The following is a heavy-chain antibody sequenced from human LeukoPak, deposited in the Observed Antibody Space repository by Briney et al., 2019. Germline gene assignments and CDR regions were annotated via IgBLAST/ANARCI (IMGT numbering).Heavy chain of an antibody. CDR3: ARATQRVWFGELLYYYYYMDV. J-gene: IGHJ6*03. Sequence: SETLSLTCAVYGGSFSGYYWSWIRQPPGKGLEWIGEINHSGSTNYNPSLKSRVTISVDTSKNQFSLKLSSVTAADTAVYYCARATQRVWFGELLYYYYYMDVWGKGTTVTVSS. CDR2: INHSGST. D-gene: IGHD3-10*01. V-gene: IGHV4-34*01. CDR1: GGSFSGYY.